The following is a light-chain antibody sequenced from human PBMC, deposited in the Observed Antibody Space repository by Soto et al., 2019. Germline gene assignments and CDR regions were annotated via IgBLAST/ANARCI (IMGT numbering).Light chain of an antibody. CDR2: RNN. CDR1: SSNIGSNY. Sequence: QSVLTQPPSASGTPGQRVTISCSGSSSNIGSNYVYWYQQLPGTAPKLLIYRNNQRPSGVPDPFSGSKSGTSASLAISGLRSEDEDDYYCAAWDDSLSGPVFGGGTKVTVL. CDR3: AAWDDSLSGPV. V-gene: IGLV1-47*01. J-gene: IGLJ2*01.